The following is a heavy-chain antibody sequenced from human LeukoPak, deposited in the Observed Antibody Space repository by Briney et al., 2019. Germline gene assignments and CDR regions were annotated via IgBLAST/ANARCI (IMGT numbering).Heavy chain of an antibody. CDR1: GGSFSGYY. CDR3: AKPQAIAARPYFDH. D-gene: IGHD6-6*01. Sequence: SETLSLTCAVYGGSFSGYYWSWIRQPPGKGLEWIGEINHSGSTNYNPSLKSRVTISVDTSKNQFSLKLTSVTAADTAVYYCAKPQAIAARPYFDHWGQGTLVTVSS. V-gene: IGHV4-34*01. CDR2: INHSGST. J-gene: IGHJ4*02.